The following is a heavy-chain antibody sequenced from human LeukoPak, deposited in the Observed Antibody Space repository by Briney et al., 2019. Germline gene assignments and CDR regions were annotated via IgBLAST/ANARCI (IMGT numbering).Heavy chain of an antibody. CDR3: ARGTFIAAAGRSFDY. V-gene: IGHV4-59*01. D-gene: IGHD6-13*01. J-gene: IGHJ4*02. CDR2: IYYSGST. Sequence: SETLSLTCTVSGGSISSYYWSWIRQPPGKGLEWIGYIYYSGSTNYNPSLKSRVTISVDTSRNQFSLKLSSVTAADTAVYYCARGTFIAAAGRSFDYWGQGTLVTVSS. CDR1: GGSISSYY.